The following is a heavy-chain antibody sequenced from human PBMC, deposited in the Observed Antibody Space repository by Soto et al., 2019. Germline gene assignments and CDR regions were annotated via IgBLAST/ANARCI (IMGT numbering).Heavy chain of an antibody. Sequence: QVHLVQSGAEVKKPGASVKVSCKASGYSFSTYDINWVRQAPGQGLEWMGWMNPSACTTGSAQKFQGRVTMTWDTSMSTAYMVLSSLTSEDTAVYYCARVPTIRITGTTTNWFDPWGQGTLVTVSS. J-gene: IGHJ5*02. D-gene: IGHD1-20*01. CDR1: GYSFSTYD. V-gene: IGHV1-8*02. CDR3: ARVPTIRITGTTTNWFDP. CDR2: MNPSACTT.